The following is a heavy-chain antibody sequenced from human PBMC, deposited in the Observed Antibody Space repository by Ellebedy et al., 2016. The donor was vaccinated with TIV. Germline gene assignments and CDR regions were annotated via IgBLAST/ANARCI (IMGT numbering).Heavy chain of an antibody. Sequence: AASVKVSCKASGYTFTSYYMHWVRQAPGQGLEWMGIINPSGGSTSYAQKFQGRVTMTRDTSTSTVYMELSSLRSEDTAVYYCAREALGYCSGGSCYWPPDYWGQGTLVTVSS. V-gene: IGHV1-46*01. CDR3: AREALGYCSGGSCYWPPDY. J-gene: IGHJ4*02. D-gene: IGHD2-15*01. CDR1: GYTFTSYY. CDR2: INPSGGST.